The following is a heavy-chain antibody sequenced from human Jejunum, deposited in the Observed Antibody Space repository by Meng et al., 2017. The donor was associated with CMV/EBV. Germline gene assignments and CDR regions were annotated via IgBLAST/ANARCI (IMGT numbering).Heavy chain of an antibody. CDR2: INADGGT. D-gene: IGHD3-16*01. V-gene: IGHV3-66*01. J-gene: IGHJ4*01. CDR1: GFTVGSKY. CDR3: GRDRGEGGFFDY. Sequence: VQFLGVGGVLVPPGGPLTLSCAASGFTVGSKYMNWIRQAPGKGLQWVSVINADGGTHYADSVRGRFIISRDNSKNTVHLQMNSLTDEDTAVYYCGRDRGEGGFFDYWGQGTVVHRLL.